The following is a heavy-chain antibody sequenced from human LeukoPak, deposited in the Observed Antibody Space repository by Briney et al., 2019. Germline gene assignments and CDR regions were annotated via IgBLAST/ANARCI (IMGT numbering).Heavy chain of an antibody. D-gene: IGHD3-22*01. CDR1: GFAFSAYE. V-gene: IGHV3-48*03. J-gene: IGHJ4*02. CDR3: TTLGYHLDS. CDR2: IAGSDTTA. Sequence: GGSLRLSCLASGFAFSAYEMNWVRQAPGKGLEGVSYIAGSDTTAYYADSVKGRFTIFRDNAKNSLYLQMNSLRAEDTALYYCTTLGYHLDSWGQGTLVTVSS.